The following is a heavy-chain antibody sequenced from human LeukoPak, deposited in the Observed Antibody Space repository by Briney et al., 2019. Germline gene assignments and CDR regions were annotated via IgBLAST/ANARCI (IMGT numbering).Heavy chain of an antibody. J-gene: IGHJ3*02. D-gene: IGHD1-26*01. CDR3: ARGGSYLSAFDI. Sequence: PGGSLRLSCAASGFTFSSYWIHWVRQAPGKGLVWVSRINSEGSSTSYADSVKGRFTISRDNAKNTLYLQMNSLRAEDTAVYYCARGGSYLSAFDIWGQGTMVTVSS. CDR2: INSEGSST. V-gene: IGHV3-74*01. CDR1: GFTFSSYW.